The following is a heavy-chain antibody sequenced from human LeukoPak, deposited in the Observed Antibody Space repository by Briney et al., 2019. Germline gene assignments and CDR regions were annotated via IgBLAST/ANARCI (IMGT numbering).Heavy chain of an antibody. J-gene: IGHJ5*02. CDR3: ARRAVKGYCSSTSCYGGVDP. CDR1: GGPFSGYY. D-gene: IGHD2-2*01. V-gene: IGHV4-34*01. CDR2: INHSGST. Sequence: SETLSLTCAVYGGPFSGYYWSWIRQPPGKGLEWIGEINHSGSTNYNPSLKSRVIISVDTSKNQFSLKLSSVTAADTAVYYCARRAVKGYCSSTSCYGGVDPWGQGTLVTVSS.